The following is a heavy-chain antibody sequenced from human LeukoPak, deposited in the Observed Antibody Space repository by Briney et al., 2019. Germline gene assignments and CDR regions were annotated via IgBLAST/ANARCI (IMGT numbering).Heavy chain of an antibody. CDR2: IYSGGST. J-gene: IGHJ4*02. V-gene: IGHV3-53*01. CDR1: GFTVSSNY. Sequence: GGSLRLSCAASGFTVSSNYMSWVRQAPGKGLEWVSVIYSGGSTYYADSVKGRFTISRDNSKNTLYLQMNSLRAEDTAVYYCARDRGSYSKTYFDYWGQGTLVTVSS. CDR3: ARDRGSYSKTYFDY. D-gene: IGHD3-10*01.